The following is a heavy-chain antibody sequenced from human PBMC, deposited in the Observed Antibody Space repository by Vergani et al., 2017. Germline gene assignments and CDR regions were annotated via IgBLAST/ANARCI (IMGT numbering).Heavy chain of an antibody. CDR1: GFTFSSYS. D-gene: IGHD6-19*01. Sequence: EVQLLESGGGLVQPGGSLRLSCAASGFTFSSYSMSWVRQAPGKGLEWVAAISGSGGSTYYADSVKGRFTISRDNSKNTLYLQMNSLRAEDTAVYYCAKGRIAVAARDAFDMWGEGTMVTVSS. V-gene: IGHV3-23*01. CDR3: AKGRIAVAARDAFDM. CDR2: ISGSGGST. J-gene: IGHJ3*02.